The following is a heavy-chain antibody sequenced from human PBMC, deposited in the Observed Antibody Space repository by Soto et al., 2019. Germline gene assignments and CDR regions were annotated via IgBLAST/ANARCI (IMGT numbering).Heavy chain of an antibody. J-gene: IGHJ4*02. Sequence: PSETLSLTCAVSGYFMTNGNYWGWIRQSPGKGLEWIGSIYYTGRTYYNPSLKSRVTMSVDTSKNQFSLKLTSVTAADTAVYYWARDRAAVEITFAYGGPGTRVTVSS. V-gene: IGHV4-38-2*02. CDR1: GYFMTNGNY. D-gene: IGHD6-13*01. CDR3: ARDRAAVEITFAY. CDR2: IYYTGRT.